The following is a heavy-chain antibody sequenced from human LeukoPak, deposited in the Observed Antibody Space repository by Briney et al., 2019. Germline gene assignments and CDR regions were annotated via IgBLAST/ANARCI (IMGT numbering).Heavy chain of an antibody. CDR2: IRYDGSNK. D-gene: IGHD3-10*01. CDR1: GFTFSSYG. J-gene: IGHJ4*02. CDR3: AKGSFGITMVRGDPIDFDY. Sequence: PGGSLRLSCAASGFTFSSYGMHWVRQAPGKGLEWVAFIRYDGSNKYYADSVKGRFTISRDNSKNTLYLQMNSLRAEDTAVYYCAKGSFGITMVRGDPIDFDYWGQGTLVTVSS. V-gene: IGHV3-30*02.